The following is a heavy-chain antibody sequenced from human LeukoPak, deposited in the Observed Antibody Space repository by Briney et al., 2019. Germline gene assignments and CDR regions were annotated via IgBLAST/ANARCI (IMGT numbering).Heavy chain of an antibody. V-gene: IGHV4-34*01. J-gene: IGHJ5*02. D-gene: IGHD2-21*02. CDR2: IYHSGST. Sequence: SETLSLTCAVYGGSFSDYFWSWIRQPPGKGLEWIGEIYHSGSTNYNPSLKSRVTISVDKSKNQFSLKLSSVTAADTAVYYCARLGSGGDSNWFDPWGQGTLVTVSS. CDR3: ARLGSGGDSNWFDP. CDR1: GGSFSDYF.